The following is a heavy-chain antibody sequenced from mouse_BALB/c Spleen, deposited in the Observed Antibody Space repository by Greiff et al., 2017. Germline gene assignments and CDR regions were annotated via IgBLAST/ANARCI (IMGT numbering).Heavy chain of an antibody. CDR2: IYPGDGST. CDR1: GYTFTSYY. CDR3: ARDIGYYAMDY. Sequence: QVQLQQSGPELVKPGASVKMSCKASGYTFTSYYIHWVKQRPGQGLEWIGWIYPGDGSTKYNEKFKGKTTLTADKSSSTAYMLLSSLTSEDSAIYFCARDIGYYAMDYWGQGTSVTVSS. V-gene: IGHV1S56*01. J-gene: IGHJ4*01.